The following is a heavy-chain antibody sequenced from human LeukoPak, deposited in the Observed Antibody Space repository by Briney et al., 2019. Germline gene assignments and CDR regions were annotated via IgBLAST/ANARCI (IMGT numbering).Heavy chain of an antibody. Sequence: GGSLRLSCAASEFTFSNYAMNWVRQAPGKGLEWVSGISGGGGSTYYADSVKGRFTISRDNSKNTLYLQMDSQRAEDTALYYCAKGSGINHYHWIDPWGQGTLVTVSS. CDR2: ISGGGGST. D-gene: IGHD1-14*01. CDR3: AKGSGINHYHWIDP. J-gene: IGHJ5*02. V-gene: IGHV3-23*01. CDR1: EFTFSNYA.